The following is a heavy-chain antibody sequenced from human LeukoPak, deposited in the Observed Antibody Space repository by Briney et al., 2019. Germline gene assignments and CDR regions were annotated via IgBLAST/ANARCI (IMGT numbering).Heavy chain of an antibody. V-gene: IGHV3-23*01. CDR2: ISGSGGST. CDR3: ARDSGFSGTQSGEH. J-gene: IGHJ1*01. D-gene: IGHD1-1*01. Sequence: PGGSLRLSCAASGFTFSSYAMSWVRQAPGKGLGWVSGISGSGGSTDYADSVNGRVTISGDNSKNTLYLQMNSLRAEDAAVYYGARDSGFSGTQSGEHWGKGTLVTVSS. CDR1: GFTFSSYA.